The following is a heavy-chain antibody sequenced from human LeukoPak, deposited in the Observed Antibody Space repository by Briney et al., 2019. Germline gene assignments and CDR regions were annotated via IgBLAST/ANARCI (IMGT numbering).Heavy chain of an antibody. CDR1: GGSISSGSYY. J-gene: IGHJ5*02. CDR3: ARNPYYDFWSGYYHNWFDP. D-gene: IGHD3-3*01. CDR2: SYTSGST. Sequence: SETLSLTCTVSGGSISSGSYYWSWIRQPAGKGLEWIGRSYTSGSTNYNPSLKRRVTISVDTSKNQFSLKLSSVTAADTAVYYCARNPYYDFWSGYYHNWFDPWGQGTLVTVSS. V-gene: IGHV4-61*02.